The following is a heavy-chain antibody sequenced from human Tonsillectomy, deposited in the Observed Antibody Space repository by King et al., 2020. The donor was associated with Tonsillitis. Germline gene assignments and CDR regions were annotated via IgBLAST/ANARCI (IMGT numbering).Heavy chain of an antibody. CDR2: INPSGGTT. CDR1: GYTFSNYY. V-gene: IGHV1-46*01. D-gene: IGHD3-10*01. Sequence: QLVQSGAEVRKPGASVKVSCKASGYTFSNYYIHWVRQAPGQGPEWMGLINPSGGTTSYAKNVQGRVTMTRDTSTSTVYLELSSLRSDDTAMYYCARLWNLFRGVIIPYWGQGTLVTVS. J-gene: IGHJ4*02. CDR3: ARLWNLFRGVIIPY.